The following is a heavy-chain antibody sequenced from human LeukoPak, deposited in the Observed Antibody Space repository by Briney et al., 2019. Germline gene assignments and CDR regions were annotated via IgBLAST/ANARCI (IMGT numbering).Heavy chain of an antibody. V-gene: IGHV3-33*01. Sequence: GGSLRLSCAASGFTFSSYGMHWVRQAPGKGLEWVAVIWYDGSNKYYADSVKGRFTISRDNSKNTLYLQMNSLRAEDTAVYYCATDWGSSAYYFDYWGQGTLVTVSS. CDR3: ATDWGSSAYYFDY. CDR2: IWYDGSNK. D-gene: IGHD6-6*01. J-gene: IGHJ4*02. CDR1: GFTFSSYG.